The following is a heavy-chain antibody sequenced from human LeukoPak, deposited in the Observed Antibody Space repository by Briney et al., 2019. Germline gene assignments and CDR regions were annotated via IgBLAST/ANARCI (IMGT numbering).Heavy chain of an antibody. CDR2: ISPSGGST. V-gene: IGHV1-46*01. J-gene: IGHJ6*02. CDR3: ARDLGPGLLWFGEPFYYYYYGMDV. Sequence: GASVKVSCKASGYTFTSYYMHWVRQAPGQGLEWMGIISPSGGSTSYAQKFQGRVTMTRDTSTSTVYMELSSLRSEDTAVYYCARDLGPGLLWFGEPFYYYYYGMDVWGQGTTVTVSS. CDR1: GYTFTSYY. D-gene: IGHD3-10*01.